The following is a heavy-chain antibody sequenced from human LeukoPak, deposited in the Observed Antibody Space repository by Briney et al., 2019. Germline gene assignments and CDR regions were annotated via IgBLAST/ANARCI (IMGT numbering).Heavy chain of an antibody. CDR1: GYTFTSYG. CDR3: ARDPPYYSSSWYGFDP. J-gene: IGHJ5*02. Sequence: ASVKVSCKASGYTFTSYGISWVRQAPGQGPEWMGWISAYNGNTNYAQKLQGRVTMTTDTSTSTAYMELRSLRSDDTAVYYCARDPPYYSSSWYGFDPWGQGTLVTVSS. V-gene: IGHV1-18*01. CDR2: ISAYNGNT. D-gene: IGHD6-13*01.